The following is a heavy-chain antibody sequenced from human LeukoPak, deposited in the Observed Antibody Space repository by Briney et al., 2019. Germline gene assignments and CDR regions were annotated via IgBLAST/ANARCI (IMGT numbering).Heavy chain of an antibody. J-gene: IGHJ4*02. CDR1: GGSISSSSYY. CDR2: IYYSGST. Sequence: SETLSLTCTVSGGSISSSSYYWGWIRQPPGKGLEWIGSIYYSGSTYYNPSLKSRVTISVDTSKNQFSLKLSSVTAADTAVYYCARHRRRATGGFDYWGQGTLSPSPQ. CDR3: ARHRRRATGGFDY. D-gene: IGHD1-14*01. V-gene: IGHV4-39*01.